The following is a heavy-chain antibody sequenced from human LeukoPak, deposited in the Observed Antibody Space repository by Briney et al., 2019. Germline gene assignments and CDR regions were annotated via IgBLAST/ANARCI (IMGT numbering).Heavy chain of an antibody. V-gene: IGHV3-30*01. J-gene: IGHJ6*03. Sequence: GGSLRLSCAASGFTFSDYTFHWVREAPGNGLEWVAVISDGGANTYHADSVKGRFTVSRDNSKNTLYLQMTSLRAEDTAVYYCAREINYYFYMDVWGRGTTVAVS. CDR2: ISDGGANT. CDR1: GFTFSDYT. CDR3: AREINYYFYMDV.